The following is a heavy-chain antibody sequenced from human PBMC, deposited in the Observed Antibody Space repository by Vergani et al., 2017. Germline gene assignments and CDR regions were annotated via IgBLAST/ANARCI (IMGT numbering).Heavy chain of an antibody. Sequence: QVQLVQSGAEVKKPGASVKVSCKASGYTFTSYDINWVRQATGQGIEWMGWMNPNSGNTGYAKKFQGRVNMTRNTSISTAYMDRSSLRSDDTGVYYCARGGFLEWLSYGMDVWGQGTTGTVAS. CDR1: GYTFTSYD. CDR2: MNPNSGNT. CDR3: ARGGFLEWLSYGMDV. V-gene: IGHV1-8*01. D-gene: IGHD3-3*01. J-gene: IGHJ6*02.